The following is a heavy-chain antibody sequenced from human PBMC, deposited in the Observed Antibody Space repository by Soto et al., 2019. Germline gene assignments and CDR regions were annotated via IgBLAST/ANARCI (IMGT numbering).Heavy chain of an antibody. V-gene: IGHV4-59*08. CDR3: ARVLGVGAIWSFDY. D-gene: IGHD1-26*01. Sequence: SETLSLTCTVSGGSISSYYWSWIRQPPGKGLEWIGYIYYSGSTNYNPSLKSRVTISVDTSKNQFSLKLSSVTAADTAVYYCARVLGVGAIWSFDYWGQGTLVTVSS. CDR1: GGSISSYY. J-gene: IGHJ4*02. CDR2: IYYSGST.